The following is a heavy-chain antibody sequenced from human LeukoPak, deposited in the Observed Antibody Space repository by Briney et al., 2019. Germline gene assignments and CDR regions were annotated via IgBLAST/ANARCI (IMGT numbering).Heavy chain of an antibody. CDR1: GFTFGDYG. CDR3: TASDHLYCSSISCHFDY. D-gene: IGHD2-2*01. CDR2: IQSKTYGGTT. Sequence: GGSLRLSCTASGFTFGDYGMSWVRQAPGKGLEWVGFIQSKTYGGTTQYAASVKGRFTISRDDSKSIAYLQMNSLKTEDTAVYYCTASDHLYCSSISCHFDYWGQGTLVTVSS. V-gene: IGHV3-49*04. J-gene: IGHJ4*02.